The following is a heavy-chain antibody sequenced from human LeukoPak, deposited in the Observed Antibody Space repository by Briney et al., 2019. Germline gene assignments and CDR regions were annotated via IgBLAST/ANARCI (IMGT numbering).Heavy chain of an antibody. CDR1: GFTSSNYI. V-gene: IGHV3-23*01. D-gene: IGHD2/OR15-2a*01. J-gene: IGHJ4*02. CDR3: ARGFRYFEY. Sequence: GGSLRLSCAASGFTSSNYILRGVRQPPGRGLEWVATITSDGGTYYADSVKGRFSISRDNSKNTVDLQMKSLRAEDTAIYSCARGFRYFEYWGRGTLVTVSS. CDR2: ITSDGGT.